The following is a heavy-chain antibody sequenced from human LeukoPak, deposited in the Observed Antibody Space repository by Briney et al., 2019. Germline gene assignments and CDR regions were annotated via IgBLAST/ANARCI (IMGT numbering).Heavy chain of an antibody. D-gene: IGHD2-8*01. CDR1: GGAISTYY. CDR3: ARVGNGHFDY. Sequence: KPSETLSLTCIVSGGAISTYYWSWSRQPPGKRVEWMGYVYYSGNRNYNPSLKRRVTISIDKSKKKFSLQLSSVTAADTAVYYCARVGNGHFDYWGQGTLVTVSS. J-gene: IGHJ4*02. CDR2: VYYSGNR. V-gene: IGHV4-59*01.